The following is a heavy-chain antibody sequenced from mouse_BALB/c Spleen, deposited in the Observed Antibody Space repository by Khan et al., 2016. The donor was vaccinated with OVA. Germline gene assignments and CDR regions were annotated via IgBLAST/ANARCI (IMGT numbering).Heavy chain of an antibody. CDR1: GYTFSTYR. Sequence: QVQLQQSGAALAKPGASVKMSCKASGYTFSTYRMHWVKQRPGQGLEWIGYINPTSGYTEYTEKFKDKATLSVDKSSSTAYMQLSRLTSEDSAVYYCTRDRIDYWGQGTTLTVSS. J-gene: IGHJ2*01. CDR2: INPTSGYT. V-gene: IGHV1-4*01. CDR3: TRDRIDY.